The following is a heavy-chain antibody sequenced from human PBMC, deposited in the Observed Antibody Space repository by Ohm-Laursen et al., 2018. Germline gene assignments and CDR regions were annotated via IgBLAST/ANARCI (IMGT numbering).Heavy chain of an antibody. D-gene: IGHD2-15*01. J-gene: IGHJ3*01. V-gene: IGHV4-34*01. CDR2: INHSGST. CDR1: GGSFSGYY. Sequence: SDTLSLTCAVYGGSFSGYYWSWIRQPPGKGLEWIGEINHSGSTNYNPSLKSRVTISVDTSKNQFSLKLSSVTAADTAVYYCAREYSDDGGYRYDAFDVWGHGTVVTVSS. CDR3: AREYSDDGGYRYDAFDV.